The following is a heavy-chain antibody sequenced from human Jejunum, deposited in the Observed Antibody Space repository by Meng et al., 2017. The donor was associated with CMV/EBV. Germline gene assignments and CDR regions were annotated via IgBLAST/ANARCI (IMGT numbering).Heavy chain of an antibody. J-gene: IGHJ4*02. CDR3: ASPPPIGAALDY. CDR1: GFSVSSNF. V-gene: IGHV3-66*01. D-gene: IGHD6-6*01. Sequence: VRLGESGGGLVQPGGSLRLSCAAAGFSVSSNFMSWVRQAPGKGLEWVSIIYSGGGTDYADSVKGRFTISRDNSENTLYLQMNSLGAEDTAVYYCASPPPIGAALDYWGQGTLVTVSS. CDR2: IYSGGGT.